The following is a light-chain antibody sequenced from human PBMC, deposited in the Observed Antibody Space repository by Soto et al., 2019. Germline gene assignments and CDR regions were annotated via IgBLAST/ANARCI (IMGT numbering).Light chain of an antibody. CDR3: QQYVRSVWT. CDR1: PSVSSSY. V-gene: IGKV3-20*01. Sequence: EDVLSQSPGTLSLSPGERATLSCRASPSVSSSYLGWYQQKPGQAPRLLIFGASRRASDIPDRFTGSRSGKEFTLTIRRLEPEDFSFYYCQQYVRSVWTFGQGTKVEIK. J-gene: IGKJ1*01. CDR2: GAS.